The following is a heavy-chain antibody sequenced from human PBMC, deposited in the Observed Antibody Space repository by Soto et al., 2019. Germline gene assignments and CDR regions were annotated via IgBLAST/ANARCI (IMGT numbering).Heavy chain of an antibody. CDR1: GFTFSSYA. D-gene: IGHD1-26*01. V-gene: IGHV3-23*01. J-gene: IGHJ4*02. CDR3: ARRGSGSYYDY. Sequence: EVQLLESGGGLVQPGGSLRLSCAASGFTFSSYAMRWVRQAQVKGLEWVSAISGSGGSTYYADSVKGRFTISRDNSKNTLYLQMNSLRAEDTAVYYWARRGSGSYYDYWGQGTLVTVSS. CDR2: ISGSGGST.